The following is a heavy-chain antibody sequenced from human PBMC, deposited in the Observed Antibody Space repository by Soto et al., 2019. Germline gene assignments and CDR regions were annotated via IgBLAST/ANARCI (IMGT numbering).Heavy chain of an antibody. CDR1: GFAFSTYA. V-gene: IGHV3-30-3*01. CDR3: ARAYCDRTSCYGMDV. Sequence: GGSLRLSCAASGFAFSTYALHWVRQAPGKGLEWVTVISYDGINKFYTDSVKGRFTISRDNSKNTLYLQMNSLRDEDTAAYYCARAYCDRTSCYGMDVWGQGTTVTVSS. D-gene: IGHD2-2*01. J-gene: IGHJ6*02. CDR2: ISYDGINK.